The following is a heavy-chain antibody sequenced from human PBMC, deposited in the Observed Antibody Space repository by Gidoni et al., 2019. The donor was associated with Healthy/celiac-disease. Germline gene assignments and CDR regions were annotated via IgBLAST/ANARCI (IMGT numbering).Heavy chain of an antibody. J-gene: IGHJ6*02. CDR2: IIPIFGTA. CDR3: ARDTAGGKEDYDSSGYNYGMDV. V-gene: IGHV1-69*01. Sequence: QVQLLQSGAAVKKPGSSVKVSCKASGGTFSSYAVSWVRQAPGQGLEWMGGIIPIFGTANYAQKFQGRVTITADESTSTAYMELSSLRSEDTAVYYCARDTAGGKEDYDSSGYNYGMDVWGQGTTVTVSS. CDR1: GGTFSSYA. D-gene: IGHD3-22*01.